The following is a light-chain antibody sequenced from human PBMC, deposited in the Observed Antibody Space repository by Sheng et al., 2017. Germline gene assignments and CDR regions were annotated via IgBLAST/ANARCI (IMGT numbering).Light chain of an antibody. CDR3: ATWDDSLNAYV. V-gene: IGLV1-44*01. CDR1: SSNIGANYA. CDR2: SNN. Sequence: QSVLTQPPSVSGAPGQRVTISCTGSSSNIGANYAVHWYQQLPGTAPKLLIYSNNQRPSGVPDRFSGSKSGTSASLAISGLQSEDEADYYCATWDDSLNAYVFGSGTKVTVL. J-gene: IGLJ1*01.